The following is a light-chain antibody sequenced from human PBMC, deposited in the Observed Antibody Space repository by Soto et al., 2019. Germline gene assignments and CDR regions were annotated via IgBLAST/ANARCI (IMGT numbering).Light chain of an antibody. CDR1: QSVSSSY. CDR3: QQFDNSLLT. CDR2: GAS. Sequence: EIVLTQSPGTLSLSPGGRATLSCRASQSVSSSYLAWYQQKPGQAPRLLIYGASSRATGIPDRFSGSGSGTDFTFTISRLEPEDFVVYYCQQFDNSLLTFGGGTKVDTK. J-gene: IGKJ4*01. V-gene: IGKV3-20*01.